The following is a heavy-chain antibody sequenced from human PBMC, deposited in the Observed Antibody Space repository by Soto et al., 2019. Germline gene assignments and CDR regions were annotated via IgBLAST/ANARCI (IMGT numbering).Heavy chain of an antibody. CDR3: ASGYSGQFDY. D-gene: IGHD5-12*01. Sequence: QVQLVQSGAEVKKPGASVKVSCKASGYTFTSYYMHWVRQAPGQGLEWMGIINPSGGSTSYAQQFKGRVTMTRDTSTSTVYMELSSLRSEDTAVYYCASGYSGQFDYWGQGTLVTVSS. V-gene: IGHV1-46*03. J-gene: IGHJ4*02. CDR2: INPSGGST. CDR1: GYTFTSYY.